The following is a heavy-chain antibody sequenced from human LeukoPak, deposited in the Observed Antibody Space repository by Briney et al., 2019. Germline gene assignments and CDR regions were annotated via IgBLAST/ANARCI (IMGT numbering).Heavy chain of an antibody. Sequence: ASVKVSCKASGYTFTSYGISWVRQAPGQGLEWMGWISAYNGNTNYAQKLQGRVTMTTDTSTSTAYMELRSLRSDDTAVYYCARYDILTGDYYMDVWGKGTTVTISS. J-gene: IGHJ6*03. CDR2: ISAYNGNT. CDR3: ARYDILTGDYYMDV. D-gene: IGHD3-9*01. CDR1: GYTFTSYG. V-gene: IGHV1-18*01.